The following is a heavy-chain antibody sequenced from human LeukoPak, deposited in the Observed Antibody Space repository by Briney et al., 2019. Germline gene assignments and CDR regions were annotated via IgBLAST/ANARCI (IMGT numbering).Heavy chain of an antibody. CDR2: ISSSSSYI. Sequence: GGSLRLSCAASGFTFSSYSMNWVRQAPGKGLEWVSSISSSSSYIYYADSVKGRFTTSRDNAKTSLYLQMNSLRAEDTAVYYCARAGSPKGWKNWFDPWGQGTLVTVSS. D-gene: IGHD1-1*01. CDR1: GFTFSSYS. CDR3: ARAGSPKGWKNWFDP. J-gene: IGHJ5*02. V-gene: IGHV3-21*01.